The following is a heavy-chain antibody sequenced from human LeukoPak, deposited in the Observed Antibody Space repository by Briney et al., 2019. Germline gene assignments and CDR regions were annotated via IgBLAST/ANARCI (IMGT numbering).Heavy chain of an antibody. J-gene: IGHJ4*02. Sequence: GGSLRLSCAASGFTFSSYGMHWVRQAPGKGLEWVAFIRHDGSNKYYADSVKGRFTISRDNSKNTLYLQMNSLRAEDTAVYYCAKDTQYYDFWSGYYPDYWGQGTLVTVSS. CDR2: IRHDGSNK. D-gene: IGHD3-3*01. CDR1: GFTFSSYG. CDR3: AKDTQYYDFWSGYYPDY. V-gene: IGHV3-30*02.